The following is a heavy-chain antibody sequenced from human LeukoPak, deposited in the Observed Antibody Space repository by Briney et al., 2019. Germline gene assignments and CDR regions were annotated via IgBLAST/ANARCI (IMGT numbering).Heavy chain of an antibody. CDR3: AKGIVVVPAAIIFDY. Sequence: GGSLRLSCAASGFTFSCYAMSWVRQAPGKGLEWVSAISGSGGSTYYTDSVKGRFTISRDNSKNTLYLQMNSLRAEDTAVYYCAKGIVVVPAAIIFDYWGQGTLVTVSS. CDR1: GFTFSCYA. D-gene: IGHD2-2*02. CDR2: ISGSGGST. J-gene: IGHJ4*02. V-gene: IGHV3-23*01.